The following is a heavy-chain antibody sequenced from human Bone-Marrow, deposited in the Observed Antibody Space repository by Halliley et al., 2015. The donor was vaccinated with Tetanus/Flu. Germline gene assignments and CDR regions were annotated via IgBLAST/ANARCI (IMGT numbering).Heavy chain of an antibody. Sequence: FPTGSPFYSPPLKSRLPISLDTSKTQFSLKLSSVPAADAAVYYCARGTPDYGDNPDFDHWGQGTLVAVSS. J-gene: IGHJ4*02. CDR3: ARGTPDYGDNPDFDH. V-gene: IGHV4-31*02. CDR2: FPTGSP. D-gene: IGHD4-17*01.